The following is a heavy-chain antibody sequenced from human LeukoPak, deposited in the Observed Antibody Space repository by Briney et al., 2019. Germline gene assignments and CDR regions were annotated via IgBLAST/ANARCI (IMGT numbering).Heavy chain of an antibody. D-gene: IGHD6-6*01. Sequence: GGSLRLSCAASGFTFDDYGMSWVRQAPGKGLEWVSGINWNGGSIGYADSVKGRFTISRDNAKNSLYLQMNSLRAEDTAVYYCARDRVAARPNWFDPWGQGTLVTVSS. J-gene: IGHJ5*02. CDR3: ARDRVAARPNWFDP. CDR1: GFTFDDYG. CDR2: INWNGGSI. V-gene: IGHV3-20*04.